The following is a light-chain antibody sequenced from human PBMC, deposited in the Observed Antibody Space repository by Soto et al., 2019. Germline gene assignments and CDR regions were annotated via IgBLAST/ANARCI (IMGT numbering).Light chain of an antibody. J-gene: IGLJ1*01. CDR1: SSDIGGYNF. Sequence: ALAQPASVSGSPGQSITISCTGTSSDIGGYNFVSWYQQHPGKAPKLMIYEVSNRPSGISNRFSGSKSGNTASLTISGLQAEDEADYYCSSYTSSNTLDVFGTGTKVTVL. V-gene: IGLV2-14*01. CDR3: SSYTSSNTLDV. CDR2: EVS.